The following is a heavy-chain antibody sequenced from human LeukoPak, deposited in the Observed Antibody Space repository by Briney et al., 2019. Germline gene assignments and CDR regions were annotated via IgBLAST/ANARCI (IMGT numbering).Heavy chain of an antibody. Sequence: SETLSLTCTVSGYSINSGYYWSWIRQPPGKRLEWIGSIYYSGSTYSNPTLKSRLTISVDTSKNQISLNLTSVTAADAAVYYCARGPPPDFDYWGRGTLVTVSS. J-gene: IGHJ4*02. CDR3: ARGPPPDFDY. CDR1: GYSINSGYY. V-gene: IGHV4-38-2*02. CDR2: IYYSGST.